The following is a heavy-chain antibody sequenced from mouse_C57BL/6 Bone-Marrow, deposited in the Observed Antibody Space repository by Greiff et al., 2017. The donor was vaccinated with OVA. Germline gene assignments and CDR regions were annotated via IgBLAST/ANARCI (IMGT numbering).Heavy chain of an antibody. V-gene: IGHV1-50*01. J-gene: IGHJ3*01. CDR3: ASAVFAY. CDR1: GYTFTSYW. CDR2: IDPSDSYT. Sequence: QVQLQQPGAELVKPGASVKLSCKASGYTFTSYWMQWVKQRPGQGLEWIGEIDPSDSYTNYNQKFKGKATLTVDTSSSTAYIQLSSLTSEASAVYYCASAVFAYWGQGTLVTVSA.